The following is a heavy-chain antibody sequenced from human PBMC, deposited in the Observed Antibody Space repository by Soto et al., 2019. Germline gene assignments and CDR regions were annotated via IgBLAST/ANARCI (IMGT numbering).Heavy chain of an antibody. CDR3: ASANHGDSDY. CDR1: GYTFPSST. CDR2: INAYSGDR. J-gene: IGHJ4*02. V-gene: IGHV1-18*01. D-gene: IGHD4-17*01. Sequence: GELVQSGAEVKKPGASVKVSCKASGYTFPSSTISWLRQAPGQGLEWLGWINAYSGDRKFAQRFQGRVTMTTDTSTSTAYLGLTSRAADDTAIYYCASANHGDSDYWGQATLLTVSS.